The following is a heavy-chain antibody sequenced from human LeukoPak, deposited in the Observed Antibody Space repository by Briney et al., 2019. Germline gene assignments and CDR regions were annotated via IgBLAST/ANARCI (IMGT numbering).Heavy chain of an antibody. V-gene: IGHV3-23*01. J-gene: IGHJ3*02. D-gene: IGHD6-6*01. Sequence: SVSARTTSYAVSLKARVTISRENSKNTLYMQMHRLRGEDTAVYYCAKDGDSSSSADAFDIWGQGTMVTVSS. CDR2: SVSARTT. CDR3: AKDGDSSSSADAFDI.